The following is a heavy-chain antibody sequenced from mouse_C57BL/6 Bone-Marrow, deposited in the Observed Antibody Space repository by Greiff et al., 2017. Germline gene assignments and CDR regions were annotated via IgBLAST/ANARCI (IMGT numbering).Heavy chain of an antibody. J-gene: IGHJ2*01. D-gene: IGHD1-1*01. CDR3: ARRGYGSSSLYYFDY. V-gene: IGHV5-6*01. Sequence: EVMLVESGGDLVKPGGSLKLSCAASGFTFSSYGMSWVRQTPDKRLAWVATICSGGSYTYYPDSVKGRFTISRDNAKNTLYLQMSSLKSEDTAMYYCARRGYGSSSLYYFDYWGQGTTLTVSS. CDR2: ICSGGSYT. CDR1: GFTFSSYG.